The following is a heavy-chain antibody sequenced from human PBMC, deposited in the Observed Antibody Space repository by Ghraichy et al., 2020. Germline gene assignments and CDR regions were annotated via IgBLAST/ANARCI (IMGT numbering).Heavy chain of an antibody. CDR3: ASPRITMIVVSAFDI. D-gene: IGHD3-22*01. CDR1: GFTFSSYA. Sequence: GALRLSCAASGFTFSSYAMSWVRQAPGKGLEWVSAISGSGGSTYYADSVKGRFTISRDNSKNTLYLQMNSLRAEDTAVYYCASPRITMIVVSAFDIWGQGTMVTVSS. CDR2: ISGSGGST. V-gene: IGHV3-23*01. J-gene: IGHJ3*02.